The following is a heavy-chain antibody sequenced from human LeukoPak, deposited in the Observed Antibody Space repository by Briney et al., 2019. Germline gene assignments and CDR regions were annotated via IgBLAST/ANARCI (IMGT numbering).Heavy chain of an antibody. V-gene: IGHV3-30*03. CDR2: ISTDGSKT. D-gene: IGHD3-10*01. CDR3: ATDASGITHHAMDV. J-gene: IGHJ6*02. CDR1: GFTFSSYG. Sequence: GGSLRLSCAASGFTFSSYGMHWVRQAPGKGLEWVALISTDGSKTYYADSLKGRFTISRDNSKNALNLQMNSLRTEDTAVYYCATDASGITHHAMDVWGQGTTVTVSS.